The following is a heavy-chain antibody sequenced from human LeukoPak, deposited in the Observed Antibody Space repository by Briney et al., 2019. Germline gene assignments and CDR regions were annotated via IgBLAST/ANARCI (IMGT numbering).Heavy chain of an antibody. Sequence: GGSLRLSCAASGFTFSSYGMHWVRQAPGKGLEWVAVIWYDGSNKYYADSVKGRFTISRDNSKNTLYLQMNSLRAEDTAVYYCAKFNSGSHFDYWGQGTLVTVSS. D-gene: IGHD1-26*01. V-gene: IGHV3-30*02. J-gene: IGHJ4*02. CDR3: AKFNSGSHFDY. CDR2: IWYDGSNK. CDR1: GFTFSSYG.